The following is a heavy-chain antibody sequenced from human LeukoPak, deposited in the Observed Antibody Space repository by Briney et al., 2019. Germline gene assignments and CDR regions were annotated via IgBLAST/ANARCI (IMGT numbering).Heavy chain of an antibody. J-gene: IGHJ5*02. D-gene: IGHD2-2*01. V-gene: IGHV1-18*04. CDR2: ISAYNGNT. Sequence: GASVKVSCKASGYTFTSYGISWVRQAPGQGLEWMGWISAYNGNTNYAQKLQGRVTMTTDTSTSTAYMELRSLRSDDTAVYYCARGQEDGYCSSTSCHRWFDPWGQGTLVTVSS. CDR1: GYTFTSYG. CDR3: ARGQEDGYCSSTSCHRWFDP.